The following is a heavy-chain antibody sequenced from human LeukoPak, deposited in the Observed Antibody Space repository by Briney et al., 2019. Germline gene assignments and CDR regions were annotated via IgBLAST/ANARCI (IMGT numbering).Heavy chain of an antibody. CDR1: GFTFSNYW. J-gene: IGHJ4*02. CDR2: INPSGSST. V-gene: IGHV3-74*01. D-gene: IGHD1-14*01. CDR3: ARSNQADDY. Sequence: GGSLRLSCAASGFTFSNYWMHWVRQVPGKGLVWVSRINPSGSSTTYADSVKGRSTISRDNAKNMLYLQMDSLRAEDTGIYYCARSNQADDYWGQGTLVTVSS.